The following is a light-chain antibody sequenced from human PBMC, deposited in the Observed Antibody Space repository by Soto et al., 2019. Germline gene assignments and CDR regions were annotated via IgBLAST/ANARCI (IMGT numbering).Light chain of an antibody. Sequence: QPVLTQIPSASGTPGQRVTISCSGSNSNMGRNYVYWYQQVPGTAPKLLMYRNDVRPSGVPDRFTGSKSGTSASLAISGLRSEDEADYYCAVWDNSLNGVAFGGGTKVTVL. CDR3: AVWDNSLNGVA. V-gene: IGLV1-47*01. J-gene: IGLJ2*01. CDR2: RND. CDR1: NSNMGRNY.